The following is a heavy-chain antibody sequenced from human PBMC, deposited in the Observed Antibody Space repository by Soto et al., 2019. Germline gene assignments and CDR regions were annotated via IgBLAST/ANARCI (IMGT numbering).Heavy chain of an antibody. D-gene: IGHD2-15*01. V-gene: IGHV3-30*18. CDR1: GFTFSSYG. Sequence: QVQLVESGGGVVQPGRSLRLSCAASGFTFSSYGMHWVRQAPGKGLEWVAVISYDGTNNYYTESVKGRFTISRDNSKNTLFLKMNSLRAEDTAVYFCAKGDCSGGSCYFSAFDIWGQGPMVTVSS. J-gene: IGHJ3*02. CDR3: AKGDCSGGSCYFSAFDI. CDR2: ISYDGTNN.